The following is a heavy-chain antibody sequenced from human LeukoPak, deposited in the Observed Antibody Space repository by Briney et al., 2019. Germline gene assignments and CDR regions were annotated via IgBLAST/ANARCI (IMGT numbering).Heavy chain of an antibody. Sequence: GGSLRLSCAASGFTFSSYAMHWVRQAPGKGLEWVAVISYDGSNKYYADSVKGRFTISRDNSKNTLYLQMNSLRAEDTAVYYCAKDRSENTIFGVVKYFQHWGQGTLVTVSS. CDR2: ISYDGSNK. V-gene: IGHV3-30-3*01. J-gene: IGHJ1*01. CDR1: GFTFSSYA. D-gene: IGHD3-3*01. CDR3: AKDRSENTIFGVVKYFQH.